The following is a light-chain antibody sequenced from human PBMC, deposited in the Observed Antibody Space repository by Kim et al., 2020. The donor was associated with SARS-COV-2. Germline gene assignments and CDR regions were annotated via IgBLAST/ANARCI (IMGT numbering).Light chain of an antibody. CDR1: TYNHGRKT. J-gene: IGLJ2*01. Sequence: QRVTIDWSGSTYNHGRKTVNGYKQLQGTAPRAIICNTDHRPSGVPDRFSASKSGTSASLAISGLQSEDEADYYCAAWDVSLNGVIFGGGTQLTVL. V-gene: IGLV1-44*01. CDR3: AAWDVSLNGVI. CDR2: NTD.